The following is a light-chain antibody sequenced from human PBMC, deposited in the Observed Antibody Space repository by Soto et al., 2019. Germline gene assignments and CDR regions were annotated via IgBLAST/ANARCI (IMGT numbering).Light chain of an antibody. J-gene: IGKJ2*01. CDR3: QQTYTTPYT. V-gene: IGKV1-39*01. CDR2: TAS. CDR1: QSINNF. Sequence: DIQMTQSPSSLSASVGDRVTITCRTSQSINNFLNWYQHKPGKAPKLLIYTASSLQDGVPSSFSGGGSGTDFSLTISSLQPGDFATYYCQQTYTTPYTFGQGTKLEIK.